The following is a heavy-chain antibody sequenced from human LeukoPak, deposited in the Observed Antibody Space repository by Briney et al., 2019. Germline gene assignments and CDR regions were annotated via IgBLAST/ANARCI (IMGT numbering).Heavy chain of an antibody. CDR3: ARDLKTSGWYGDFDY. Sequence: GGSLRLSCVASGFTVSSNYMSWVRQAPGKGLEWVSAIFSGGSTFYADSVTGRFTISRDNSKNTVYLEMNSLRAEDTAVYYCARDLKTSGWYGDFDYWGQGALVTVSS. CDR1: GFTVSSNY. V-gene: IGHV3-53*01. CDR2: IFSGGST. J-gene: IGHJ4*02. D-gene: IGHD6-19*01.